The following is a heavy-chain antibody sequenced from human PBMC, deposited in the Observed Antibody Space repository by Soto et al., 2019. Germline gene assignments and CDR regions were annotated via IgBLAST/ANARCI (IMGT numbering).Heavy chain of an antibody. CDR1: GFIFGDHV. V-gene: IGHV3-23*04. J-gene: IGHJ5*02. CDR2: ISGSGNSP. CDR3: ARGTHSYSGSHELDA. D-gene: IGHD1-26*01. Sequence: EVQLVESGGRLVQRGGSLRLSCSGSGFIFGDHVMDWVRQAPGKGLEWVAGISGSGNSPFFRDSVKGRFTISRDNSKNTVYMEMNNLRDEDSAMYFCARGTHSYSGSHELDAWGLGTLVTVYS.